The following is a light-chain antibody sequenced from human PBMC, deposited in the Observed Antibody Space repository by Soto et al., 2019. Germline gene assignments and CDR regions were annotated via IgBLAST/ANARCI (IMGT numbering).Light chain of an antibody. CDR3: QQYYSYPS. CDR1: QGISSY. J-gene: IGKJ4*01. V-gene: IGKV1-8*01. Sequence: IRMTQSPSSFSASTGDRVTITCRASQGISSYLAWYQQEPGKAPKLLIYAASTLQSGVPSRFSGSGSGTDFTLTISCLQSEDFATYYCQQYYSYPSFGGGTKVDIK. CDR2: AAS.